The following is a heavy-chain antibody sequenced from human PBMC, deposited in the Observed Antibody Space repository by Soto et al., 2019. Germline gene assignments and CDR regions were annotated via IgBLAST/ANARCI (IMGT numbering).Heavy chain of an antibody. D-gene: IGHD2-2*01. Sequence: SETLSLTCSVSGGSISYNSYYWGWIRQPPGRGLEWVGGIFYTGTTYYSPSLKDRVTISVDTSKNSFSLNLTSVTAADTAVYFCARLVVVAPVANAWGQGTLVTVSS. CDR1: GGSISYNSYY. J-gene: IGHJ5*02. CDR3: ARLVVVAPVANA. V-gene: IGHV4-39*02. CDR2: IFYTGTT.